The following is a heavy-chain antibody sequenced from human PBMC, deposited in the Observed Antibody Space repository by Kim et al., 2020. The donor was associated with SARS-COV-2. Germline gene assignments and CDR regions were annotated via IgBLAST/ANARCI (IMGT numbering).Heavy chain of an antibody. V-gene: IGHV1-69*13. CDR1: GGTFSSYA. D-gene: IGHD3-3*01. CDR2: IIPIFGTA. J-gene: IGHJ6*02. CDR3: AGKEYYDFWSGPLGYYYYGMDV. Sequence: SVKVSCKASGGTFSSYAISWVRQAPGQGLEWMGGIIPIFGTANYAQKFQGRVTITADESTSTAYMELSSLRSEDTAVYYCAGKEYYDFWSGPLGYYYYGMDVWGQGTTVTVSS.